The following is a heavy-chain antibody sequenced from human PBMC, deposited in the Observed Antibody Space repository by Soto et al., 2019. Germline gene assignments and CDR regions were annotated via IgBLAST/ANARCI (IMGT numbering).Heavy chain of an antibody. CDR2: ISGSGGST. V-gene: IGHV3-23*01. Sequence: EVQLLESGGGLVQPGGSLRLSCAASGFTFSSYAMSWVRQAPGKGLEWVSAISGSGGSTYYADSVKGRFTISRDNSKNTLYLQMNSLRAEDTAVYYGARGRGIAVDYFAYWGQGTLVTVSS. D-gene: IGHD6-19*01. CDR1: GFTFSSYA. CDR3: ARGRGIAVDYFAY. J-gene: IGHJ4*02.